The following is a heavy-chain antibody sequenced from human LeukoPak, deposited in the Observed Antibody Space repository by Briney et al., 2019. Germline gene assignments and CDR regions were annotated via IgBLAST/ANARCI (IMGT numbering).Heavy chain of an antibody. CDR2: INHSGST. CDR3: ARVYYDFWSGYYPFDY. CDR1: GGSISSGGYS. D-gene: IGHD3-3*01. Sequence: SETLSLTCAVSGGSISSGGYSWSWIRQPPGKGLEWIGEINHSGSTDYNPSLKSRVTISVDTSKNQFSLKLSSVTAADTAVYYCARVYYDFWSGYYPFDYWGQGTLVTVSS. V-gene: IGHV4-30-2*01. J-gene: IGHJ4*02.